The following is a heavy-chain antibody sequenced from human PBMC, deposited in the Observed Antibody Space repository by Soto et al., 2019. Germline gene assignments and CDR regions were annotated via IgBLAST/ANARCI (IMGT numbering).Heavy chain of an antibody. J-gene: IGHJ4*02. Sequence: PGGSLRLSCAASGFTFSSYAMTWVRQAPGKGLEWVSAISGSGGSTNYADSVKGRFTISRDKSKSTLYLQMNSLRAEDTAVYYCAKDRDYYDSSGPDYWGQGTLVTVSS. CDR1: GFTFSSYA. V-gene: IGHV3-23*01. CDR2: ISGSGGST. CDR3: AKDRDYYDSSGPDY. D-gene: IGHD3-22*01.